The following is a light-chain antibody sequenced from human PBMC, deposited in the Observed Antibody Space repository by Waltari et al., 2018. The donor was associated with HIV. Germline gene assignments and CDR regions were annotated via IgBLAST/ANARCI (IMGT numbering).Light chain of an antibody. CDR1: SSDVGGSKM. CDR2: EVN. V-gene: IGLV2-8*01. J-gene: IGLJ3*02. CDR3: NSYAGSNNWV. Sequence: QSALTQPPSASGSPGQSVTLSCTGPSSDVGGSKMPSWYQQHPGKAPKLMIYEVNNRPSGVPDRFSGSKSANTASLTVSGLQADDEADYYCNSYAGSNNWVFGGGTKLTVL.